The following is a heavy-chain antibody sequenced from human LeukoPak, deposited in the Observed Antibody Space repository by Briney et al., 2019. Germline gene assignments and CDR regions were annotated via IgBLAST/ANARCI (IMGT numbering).Heavy chain of an antibody. CDR1: GNSFTCHW. J-gene: IGHJ4*02. V-gene: IGHV5-51*01. Sequence: GESLKISCKASGNSFTCHWNAWVRPMPGEGVGLMVFNYPGYCGTRCSPSFEGQVTISTDKSITNAYLQWSSLKASDTAIYYCARHVTYSSTSSYFDYWGEGTLVTVSS. CDR3: ARHVTYSSTSSYFDY. CDR2: NYPGYCGT. D-gene: IGHD6-6*01.